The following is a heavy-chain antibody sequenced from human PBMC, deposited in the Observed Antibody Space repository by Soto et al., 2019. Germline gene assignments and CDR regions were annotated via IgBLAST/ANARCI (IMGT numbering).Heavy chain of an antibody. CDR1: GYTFTSYA. V-gene: IGHV1-3*01. D-gene: IGHD3-10*01. CDR3: ASVTMVRGVIWDGGYYFDY. CDR2: INAGNGNT. J-gene: IGHJ4*02. Sequence: ASVKVSCKASGYTFTSYAMHWVRQAPGQRLEWMGWINAGNGNTEYSQKFQGRVTITRDTFASTAYMELSSLRSEDTAVYYCASVTMVRGVIWDGGYYFDYWGQ.